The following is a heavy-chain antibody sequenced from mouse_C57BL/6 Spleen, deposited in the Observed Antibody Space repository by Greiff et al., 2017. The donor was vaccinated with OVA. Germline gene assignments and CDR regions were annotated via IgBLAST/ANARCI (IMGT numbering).Heavy chain of an antibody. D-gene: IGHD1-1*01. V-gene: IGHV3-3*01. Sequence: EVMLVESGPSLVRPSQTLSLTCTVTGFSINSDCYWIWIRQFPGNKLEYIGYTFYSGITYYNPSLESRTYITRDTSKNQFSLKLSSVTTEDTATYYCAAGGSSYWYFDVWGTGTTVTVSS. CDR2: TFYSGIT. CDR3: AAGGSSYWYFDV. J-gene: IGHJ1*03. CDR1: GFSINSDCY.